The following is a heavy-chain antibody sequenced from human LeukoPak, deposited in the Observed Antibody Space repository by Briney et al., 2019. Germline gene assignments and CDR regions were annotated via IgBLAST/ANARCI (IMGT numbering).Heavy chain of an antibody. J-gene: IGHJ4*02. D-gene: IGHD1-26*01. CDR1: GFTFSTYW. V-gene: IGHV3-7*01. CDR3: AIAAGWEQAY. CDR2: INQDGSAT. Sequence: GGSLRLSCAASGFTFSTYWMSWVRQAPGKGLEWVAHINQDGSATNYVDSAKGRFIVSRDNAKNSVFLQMSSLRAEDTAVYYCAIAAGWEQAYWGQGTLVTVSS.